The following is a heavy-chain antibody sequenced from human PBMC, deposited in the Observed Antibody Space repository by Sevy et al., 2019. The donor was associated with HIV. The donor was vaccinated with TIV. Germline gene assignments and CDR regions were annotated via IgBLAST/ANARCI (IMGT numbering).Heavy chain of an antibody. J-gene: IGHJ4*02. CDR1: GYTYTGYY. CDR2: INPNSGGT. Sequence: ASVKVSCKASGYTYTGYYMHWVRQAPGQGLEWMGSINPNSGGTNYAQKFQGRVTMTRETSISTAYMELSRLRSDDTAVYYCARGSDLEWFPYWGQGTLVTVSS. D-gene: IGHD3-3*01. CDR3: ARGSDLEWFPY. V-gene: IGHV1-2*02.